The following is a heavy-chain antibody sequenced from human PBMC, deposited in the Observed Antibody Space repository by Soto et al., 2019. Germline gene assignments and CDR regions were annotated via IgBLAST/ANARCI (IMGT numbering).Heavy chain of an antibody. Sequence: PSETLSLTCTVSGGSISSGDYYWSWIRQPPGKGLEWIGYIYYSGSTYYNPSLKSRVTISVDTSKNQFSLKLSSVTAADTAVYYCARSIPLRGYSYGSYYYYYGMDVWGQGTTVTVYS. D-gene: IGHD5-18*01. J-gene: IGHJ6*02. CDR2: IYYSGST. V-gene: IGHV4-30-4*01. CDR3: ARSIPLRGYSYGSYYYYYGMDV. CDR1: GGSISSGDYY.